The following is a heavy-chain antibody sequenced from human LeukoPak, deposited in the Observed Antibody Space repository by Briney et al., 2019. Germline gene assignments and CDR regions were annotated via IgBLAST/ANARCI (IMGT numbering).Heavy chain of an antibody. CDR1: GFTFSSYA. CDR3: GVRLVRGYFDY. V-gene: IGHV3-23*01. Sequence: GGSLRLSCAASGFTFSSYAMSWVRQAPGKGLEWVSAISGSGGSTYYADSVKGRFTISRDNSKNTLYLQMNSLRAEDTAVYYCGVRLVRGYFDYWGQGTQVTVSS. J-gene: IGHJ4*02. D-gene: IGHD2-8*02. CDR2: ISGSGGST.